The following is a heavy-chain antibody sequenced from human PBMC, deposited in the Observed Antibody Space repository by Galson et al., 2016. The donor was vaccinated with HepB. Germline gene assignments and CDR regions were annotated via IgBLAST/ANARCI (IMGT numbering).Heavy chain of an antibody. CDR1: GFSLSGRGVG. D-gene: IGHD3-10*01. CDR2: IYWDDDK. V-gene: IGHV2-5*02. CDR3: ARRRLDDSDWFGFYYYGLDV. J-gene: IGHJ6*02. Sequence: PALVKPTQTLTLTCTFSGFSLSGRGVGVGWVRQPPGKALEWLALIYWDDDKRYSPSLKNRLTITKDTSGNRVVLTMTNMDPVDTGTYYCARRRLDDSDWFGFYYYGLDVWGQGTTVTVSS.